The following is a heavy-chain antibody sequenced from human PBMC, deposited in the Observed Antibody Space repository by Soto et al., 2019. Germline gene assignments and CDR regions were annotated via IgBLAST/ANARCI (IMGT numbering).Heavy chain of an antibody. J-gene: IGHJ4*02. CDR2: VHHSGST. Sequence: SETLSLTCAVSGGSISSSNWWSWVRQPPGKGLEWIGEVHHSGSTNYNPSLRSRAIISVDKSKNQLSLELSSVTAADTAVYYCARTIVGATGSDYWGQGTLVTVSS. D-gene: IGHD1-26*01. V-gene: IGHV4-4*02. CDR3: ARTIVGATGSDY. CDR1: GGSISSSNW.